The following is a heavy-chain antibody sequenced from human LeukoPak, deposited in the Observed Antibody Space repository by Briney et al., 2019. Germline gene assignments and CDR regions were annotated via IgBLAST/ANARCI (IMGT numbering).Heavy chain of an antibody. Sequence: GGSLRLPCEASGFTFSTYWMSWVRQAPGKGLEWVAVIKQDGTEKYYVDSVKGRFTISRDNAKNSLYLQMNSLRAEDTAMYYCARGDDSGYYDYFDYWGQGALVTVSS. CDR2: IKQDGTEK. V-gene: IGHV3-7*03. D-gene: IGHD3-22*01. CDR3: ARGDDSGYYDYFDY. CDR1: GFTFSTYW. J-gene: IGHJ4*02.